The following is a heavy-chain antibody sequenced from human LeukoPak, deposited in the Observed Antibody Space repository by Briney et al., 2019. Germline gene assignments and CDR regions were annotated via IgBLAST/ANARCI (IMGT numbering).Heavy chain of an antibody. D-gene: IGHD6-19*01. CDR3: AKDIDDEQWPVRSYGMDV. Sequence: GGSLRLSCAASGFAFSSYGMHWVRQAPGKGLEWVAVISYDGSNKYYADSVKGRFTISRDNSKNTLYLQMNSLRAEDTAVYYCAKDIDDEQWPVRSYGMDVWGQGTTVTVSS. V-gene: IGHV3-30*18. J-gene: IGHJ6*02. CDR1: GFAFSSYG. CDR2: ISYDGSNK.